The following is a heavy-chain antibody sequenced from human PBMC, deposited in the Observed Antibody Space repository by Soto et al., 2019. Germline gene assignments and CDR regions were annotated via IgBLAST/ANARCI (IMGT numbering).Heavy chain of an antibody. J-gene: IGHJ4*02. D-gene: IGHD6-19*01. CDR1: GFALSSSW. Sequence: EVQLVESGGGLVQRGGSLRPSCAGSGFALSSSWMHWVRQDPGKGLVWVSRINFDGSSTDYADSVRGRFTISRDNAKNTLYLEMNSLRADDTAVYHCARGPRGWYGFDYWGQGTLVTVSS. V-gene: IGHV3-74*01. CDR2: INFDGSST. CDR3: ARGPRGWYGFDY.